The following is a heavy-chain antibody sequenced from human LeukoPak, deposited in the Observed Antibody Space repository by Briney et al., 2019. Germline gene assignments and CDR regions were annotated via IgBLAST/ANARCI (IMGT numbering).Heavy chain of an antibody. J-gene: IGHJ4*02. V-gene: IGHV3-7*01. CDR3: ARGRGWYSSSFSDY. D-gene: IGHD6-6*01. CDR2: IKQDGSEK. Sequence: GGSLRLSCAASGFTFSSYWMSWVRQAPGKGLEWVANIKQDGSEKYYVDSVKGRFTISRDNAKNSLYLQMNSLRAEDTAVYYCARGRGWYSSSFSDYWGQGTLVTVSS. CDR1: GFTFSSYW.